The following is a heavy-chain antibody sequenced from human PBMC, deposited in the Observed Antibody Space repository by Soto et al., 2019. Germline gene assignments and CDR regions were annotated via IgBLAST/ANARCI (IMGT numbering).Heavy chain of an antibody. J-gene: IGHJ6*02. D-gene: IGHD4-17*01. CDR2: IIPIFGTA. V-gene: IGHV1-69*13. Sequence: ASVKVSCKASGGTFSSYAISWVRQAPGQGLEWMGGIIPIFGTANYAQKFQGRVTITADESTSTAYMELSSLRSEDTAVYYCARDEVVGDYVELPWDYYYYGMDVWGQGTTVTVSS. CDR3: ARDEVVGDYVELPWDYYYYGMDV. CDR1: GGTFSSYA.